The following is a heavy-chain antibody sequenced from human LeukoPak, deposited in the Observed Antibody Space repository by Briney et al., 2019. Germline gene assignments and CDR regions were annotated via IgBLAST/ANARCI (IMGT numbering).Heavy chain of an antibody. J-gene: IGHJ4*02. CDR3: AKDKDPWKSTSISDFDY. CDR2: IRYDGSNK. V-gene: IGHV3-30*02. CDR1: GFTFSTYG. D-gene: IGHD1-1*01. Sequence: PGGSLRLSCAASGFTFSTYGMHWVRQAPGKGLEWVAFIRYDGSNKYYADSVKGRFTISRDNSKNTLYLQMNRLRAEDTALYFCAKDKDPWKSTSISDFDYWGQGTLVTVSS.